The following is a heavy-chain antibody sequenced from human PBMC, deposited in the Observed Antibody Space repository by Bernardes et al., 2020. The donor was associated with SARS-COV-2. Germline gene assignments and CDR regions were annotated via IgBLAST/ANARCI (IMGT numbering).Heavy chain of an antibody. CDR2: ISGSGGST. V-gene: IGHV3-23*01. CDR1: GFTFSSYA. CDR3: AKDQTYYDFWSGFGWELLYYYGMDV. Sequence: GSLRLSCAASGFTFSSYAMSWVRQAPGKGLEWVSAISGSGGSTYYADSVKGRFTISRDNSKNTLYLQMNSLRAEDTAVYYCAKDQTYYDFWSGFGWELLYYYGMDVWGQGTTVTVSS. J-gene: IGHJ6*02. D-gene: IGHD3-3*01.